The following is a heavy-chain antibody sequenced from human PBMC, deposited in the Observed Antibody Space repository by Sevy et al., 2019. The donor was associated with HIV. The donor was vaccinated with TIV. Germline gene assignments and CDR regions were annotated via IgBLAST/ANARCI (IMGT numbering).Heavy chain of an antibody. CDR2: IKQDGSEK. J-gene: IGHJ6*02. CDR1: GFTFNSYW. CDR3: ARGGSPYDTYYYYYGMDV. Sequence: GGSLRLSCAASGFTFNSYWMSWVRQALGKGLEWVANIKQDGSEKYYVDSVKGRFTISRDNYQNSLFLQMNTLRAEDTAVYYCARGGSPYDTYYYYYGMDVWGQGTTVTVSS. V-gene: IGHV3-7*01. D-gene: IGHD5-12*01.